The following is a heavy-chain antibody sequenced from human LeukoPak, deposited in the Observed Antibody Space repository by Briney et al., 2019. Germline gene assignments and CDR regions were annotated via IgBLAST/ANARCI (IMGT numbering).Heavy chain of an antibody. D-gene: IGHD2-2*01. CDR1: GFAFDENV. CDR3: ARAPITSPFYFDY. CDR2: IIWRVGST. Sequence: GGPLRLSCTASGFAFDENVMSWVCHVPGKGLEWVSGIIWRVGSTGYADPLWGRFTISRDNARISLYLQIDSLRAEDTALYYCARAPITSPFYFDYWGQGTLVTVSS. V-gene: IGHV3-20*04. J-gene: IGHJ4*02.